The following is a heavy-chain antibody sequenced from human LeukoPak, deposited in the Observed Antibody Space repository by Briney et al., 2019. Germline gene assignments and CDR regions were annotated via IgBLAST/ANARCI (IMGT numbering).Heavy chain of an antibody. CDR1: ADSIVSFH. J-gene: IGHJ4*02. D-gene: IGHD2-21*01. V-gene: IGHV4-4*07. Sequence: SETLSLTCTVSADSIVSFHWSWVRRSAGKGLEWIGRVFHSGTTKNPSLKSRVTMSLDTSKNLLSLTMTSVTAADTAIYFCARDGHIRGFDSWGQGTLVIVSS. CDR2: VFHSGTT. CDR3: ARDGHIRGFDS.